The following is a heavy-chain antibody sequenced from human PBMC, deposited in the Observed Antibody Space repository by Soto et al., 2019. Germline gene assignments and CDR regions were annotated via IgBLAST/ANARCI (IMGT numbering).Heavy chain of an antibody. D-gene: IGHD5-18*01. CDR3: AKRFWSGGTSMGPFDY. V-gene: IGHV1-2*04. CDR1: GYTFTGYY. CDR2: INPNSGGT. J-gene: IGHJ4*02. Sequence: ASVKVSCKASGYTFTGYYMHWVRQAPGQGLEWMGWINPNSGGTNYAQKFQGWVTMTRDTSISTAYMELSRLRAEDTAVYYCAKRFWSGGTSMGPFDYWGQGTLVTVSS.